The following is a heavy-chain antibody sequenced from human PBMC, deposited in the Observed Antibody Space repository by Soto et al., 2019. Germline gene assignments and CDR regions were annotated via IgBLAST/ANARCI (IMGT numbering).Heavy chain of an antibody. J-gene: IGHJ6*02. Sequence: QVQLQESGPGLVKPSQTLSLTCTVSGGSISSGGYYWSWIRQHPGKGLEWIGYIYYSGSTYYNPSLKSRVAIPVDPSKTRFSLKLSSVTAAETAVYYCARGGRRSPGMDVWGQGTTVTVSS. V-gene: IGHV4-31*03. CDR1: GGSISSGGYY. CDR2: IYYSGST. CDR3: ARGGRRSPGMDV.